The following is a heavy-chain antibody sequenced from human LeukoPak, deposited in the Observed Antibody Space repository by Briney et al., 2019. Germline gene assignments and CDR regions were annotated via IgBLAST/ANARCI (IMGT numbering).Heavy chain of an antibody. CDR3: AKAVSHSYFDF. J-gene: IGHJ4*02. V-gene: IGHV3-23*01. CDR1: GFTFSNYA. D-gene: IGHD6-19*01. Sequence: GGSLRLSCAASGFTFSNYAMNWVRQAPGRGREWVSAINPSGGSTYYADSVKGRFTISRDNSKNTLYLQMNSLRAEDTALYFCAKAVSHSYFDFWGQGTLVTVSA. CDR2: INPSGGST.